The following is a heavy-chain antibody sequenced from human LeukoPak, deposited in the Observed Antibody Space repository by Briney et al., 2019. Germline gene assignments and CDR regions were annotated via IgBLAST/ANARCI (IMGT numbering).Heavy chain of an antibody. CDR2: IKEDGSEK. CDR3: ARDRGSSWPLTAG. D-gene: IGHD6-13*01. CDR1: GFTFSTHW. Sequence: GGSLRLSCAASGFTFSTHWMSWVRQAPGKGLEWVANIKEDGSEKYYVDSVKGRLTISRDNAKNSLYLQMNSLRAEDTAVYYCARDRGSSWPLTAGWGQGTLVTVSS. J-gene: IGHJ4*02. V-gene: IGHV3-7*01.